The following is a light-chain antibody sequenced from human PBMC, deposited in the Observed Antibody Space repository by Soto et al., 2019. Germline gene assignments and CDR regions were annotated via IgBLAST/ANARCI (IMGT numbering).Light chain of an antibody. CDR1: QDISNL. CDR3: QQHHSYWT. Sequence: DIRITQAPSSVRSCVGDRVTITCQASQDISNLLNWYQQKPGKAPKLLIYDASNLETGAPSRFSGSGSGTEFTLTISSLQPDDFSTYYCQQHHSYWTFGQGTKVDIK. CDR2: DAS. V-gene: IGKV1-33*01. J-gene: IGKJ1*01.